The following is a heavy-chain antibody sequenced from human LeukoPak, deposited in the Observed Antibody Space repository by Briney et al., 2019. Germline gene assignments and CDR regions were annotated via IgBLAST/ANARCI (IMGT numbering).Heavy chain of an antibody. CDR2: ISSSGSTI. CDR3: ARGSRVLRYFDWSYDY. D-gene: IGHD3-9*01. J-gene: IGHJ4*02. V-gene: IGHV3-48*03. Sequence: PGGPLRLSCAASGLTFSSYEMNWVRQAPGKGLEWVSYISSSGSTIYYADSVKGRFTISRDNAKNSLYLQMNSLRAEDTAVYYCARGSRVLRYFDWSYDYWGQGTLVTVSS. CDR1: GLTFSSYE.